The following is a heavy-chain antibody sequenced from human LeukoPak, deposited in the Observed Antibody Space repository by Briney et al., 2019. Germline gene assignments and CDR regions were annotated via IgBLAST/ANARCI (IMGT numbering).Heavy chain of an antibody. Sequence: GESLKISCKASGYDFTTHWLVWVRQLPGKGLEWMGIIYPGDSDTGYSPSFQGQVTVSADNSISTAYLQWSSLQASDTAIYYCARQVIGSHGTLDSWGQGTLVIVSS. D-gene: IGHD5-18*01. CDR3: ARQVIGSHGTLDS. J-gene: IGHJ4*02. CDR1: GYDFTTHW. CDR2: IYPGDSDT. V-gene: IGHV5-51*01.